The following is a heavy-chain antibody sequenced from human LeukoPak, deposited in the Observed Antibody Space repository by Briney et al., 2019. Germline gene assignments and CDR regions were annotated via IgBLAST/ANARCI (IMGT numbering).Heavy chain of an antibody. D-gene: IGHD2-15*01. V-gene: IGHV3-23*01. CDR3: ARDQWYLGAFDI. CDR1: GFTFSSYA. Sequence: PGGSLRLSCEASGFTFSSYAMGWVRQAPGKGLEWVSVTSESGGSTHYADSVKGRFTISRDNSKNMLYLQMNSLRAEDTAVYYCARDQWYLGAFDIWGQGTMVTVSS. CDR2: TSESGGST. J-gene: IGHJ3*02.